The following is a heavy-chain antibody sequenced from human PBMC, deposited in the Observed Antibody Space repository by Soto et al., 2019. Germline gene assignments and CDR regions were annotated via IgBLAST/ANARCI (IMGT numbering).Heavy chain of an antibody. J-gene: IGHJ3*02. CDR2: INPSGGST. D-gene: IGHD2-15*01. CDR3: AGSPLGNCSGGSCRGDAFDN. CDR1: GYTFTSYY. V-gene: IGHV1-46*03. Sequence: ASVKVSCKASGYTFTSYYMHWVRQAPGQGLEWMGIINPSGGSTSYAQKFQGRVTMTRDTSTSTVYMELSSLRSEDTAVYYCAGSPLGNCSGGSCRGDAFDNWGQGTMVTVSS.